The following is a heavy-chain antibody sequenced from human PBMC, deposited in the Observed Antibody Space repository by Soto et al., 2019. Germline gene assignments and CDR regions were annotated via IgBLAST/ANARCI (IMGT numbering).Heavy chain of an antibody. CDR3: ARGGLLRYFDWPFDY. J-gene: IGHJ4*02. Sequence: GASVKVSCKASGGTFSSYAISWVRQAPGQGLEWMGGIIPIFGTANYAQKFQGRVTITADESTSTAYMELSSLRSEDTAVYYCARGGLLRYFDWPFDYWGQGTLVTVSS. CDR1: GGTFSSYA. V-gene: IGHV1-69*13. D-gene: IGHD3-9*01. CDR2: IIPIFGTA.